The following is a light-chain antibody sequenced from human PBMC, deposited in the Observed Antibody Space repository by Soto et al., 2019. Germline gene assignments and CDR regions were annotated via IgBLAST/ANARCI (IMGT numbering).Light chain of an antibody. CDR3: QQYGSSGT. V-gene: IGKV3-20*01. CDR2: GES. CDR1: QSVSSN. J-gene: IGKJ1*01. Sequence: ELVMTQSTATMSVSPGERAPSSGRASQSVSSNLAWYQQKPGQSPRLLIYGESNRATGIPDRFSGSGSGTDFTLTISRLEPEDFAVYYCQQYGSSGTFGQGTKVDNK.